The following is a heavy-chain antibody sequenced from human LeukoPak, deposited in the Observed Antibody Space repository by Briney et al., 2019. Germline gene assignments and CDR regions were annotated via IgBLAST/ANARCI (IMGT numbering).Heavy chain of an antibody. V-gene: IGHV3-74*01. CDR2: ISTDGSST. CDR3: AGDFLHLGG. CDR1: GFTFSSYW. Sequence: GGSLRLSCAASGFTFSSYWMHWVRQAPGKGLVWVSRISTDGSSTSYADSVKGRFTISRENAKNTLYLQMNSLRAEDTAVYYGAGDFLHLGGWGQGTMVTVSS. J-gene: IGHJ3*01. D-gene: IGHD3-16*01.